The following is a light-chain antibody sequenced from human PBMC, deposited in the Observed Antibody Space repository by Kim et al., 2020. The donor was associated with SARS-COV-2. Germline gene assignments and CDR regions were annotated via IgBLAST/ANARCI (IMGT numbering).Light chain of an antibody. V-gene: IGKV3-15*01. CDR2: DAS. J-gene: IGKJ4*01. CDR1: QSVNRD. Sequence: VSQGERATLSCRASQSVNRDLARYQKKPGQAHRLLIYDASTRATGIPARFSGSESGTEFTLTISSLQSEDFAIYYCQQYKSWPLTFGGGTKVDIK. CDR3: QQYKSWPLT.